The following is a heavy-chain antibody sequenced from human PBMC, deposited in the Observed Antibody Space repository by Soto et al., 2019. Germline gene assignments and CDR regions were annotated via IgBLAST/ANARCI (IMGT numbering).Heavy chain of an antibody. V-gene: IGHV1-46*03. CDR2: INPSGGST. D-gene: IGHD2-15*01. Sequence: QVQLVQSGAEVKKPGASVKVSCKASGYTFTSYYMHWVRQAPGQGLEWMGIINPSGGSTSYAQKFEGRVTMTRDTSTSTVYMELSSLRSEDTAVYYCARGYSGYCSGWSCYFGYWGQGTLVTVSS. J-gene: IGHJ4*02. CDR1: GYTFTSYY. CDR3: ARGYSGYCSGWSCYFGY.